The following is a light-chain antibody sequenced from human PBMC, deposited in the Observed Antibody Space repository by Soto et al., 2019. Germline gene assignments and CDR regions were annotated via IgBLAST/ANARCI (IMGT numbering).Light chain of an antibody. Sequence: EIVLTQSPGTLSLSPGERATLSCRASQSVSSSYLAWYHQNPGQAPRLLIYGVSSRATGIPDRFSGSGSGTGFARTISRLEPEEFAVYYCQQYGSSPRTFGQGTKRAIK. V-gene: IGKV3-20*01. CDR2: GVS. CDR1: QSVSSSY. CDR3: QQYGSSPRT. J-gene: IGKJ2*01.